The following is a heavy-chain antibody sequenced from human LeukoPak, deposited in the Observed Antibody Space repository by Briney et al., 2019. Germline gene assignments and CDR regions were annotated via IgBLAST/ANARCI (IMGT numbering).Heavy chain of an antibody. CDR3: AREGGEDYDSSGYYLVY. CDR2: INPSGGST. J-gene: IGHJ4*02. V-gene: IGHV1-46*03. CDR1: GYTFTSYY. Sequence: ASVKVSCKASGYTFTSYYMHWGRQAPGQGLEWMGIINPSGGSTSYAQKFQGRVTMTRDTSTSTVYMELSSLRSEDTAVYYCAREGGEDYDSSGYYLVYWGQGTLVTVSS. D-gene: IGHD3-22*01.